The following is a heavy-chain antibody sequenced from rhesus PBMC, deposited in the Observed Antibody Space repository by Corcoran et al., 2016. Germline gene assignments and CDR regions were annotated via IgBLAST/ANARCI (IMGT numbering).Heavy chain of an antibody. CDR1: GGSFSSYW. V-gene: IGHV4-80*01. J-gene: IGHJ4*01. CDR3: ARLVGGYCSGGVCYAPGSFDY. D-gene: IGHD2-8*01. Sequence: VQLQESGPGLVQPSETLSLTCAVSGGSFSSYWWSWIRQPPGTGLAGIGEINGNSGSTNYNPSLKSRVTISKDASKNQFSLKLSSVTAADTAVYYCARLVGGYCSGGVCYAPGSFDYWGQGVLVTVSS. CDR2: INGNSGST.